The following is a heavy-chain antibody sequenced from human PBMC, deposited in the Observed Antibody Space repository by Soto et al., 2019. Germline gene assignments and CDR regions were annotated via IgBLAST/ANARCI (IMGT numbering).Heavy chain of an antibody. Sequence: GGSLRLSCAASGFTFSSYWMHWVRQAPGKGLVWVSRINSDGSSTSFADSVKGRFTISRDNAKNTLYLQMNSLRAEDTAVYYCARVYTENRSLYGMDVWGQGTTVTVSS. V-gene: IGHV3-74*01. CDR1: GFTFSSYW. D-gene: IGHD5-18*01. CDR3: ARVYTENRSLYGMDV. J-gene: IGHJ6*02. CDR2: INSDGSST.